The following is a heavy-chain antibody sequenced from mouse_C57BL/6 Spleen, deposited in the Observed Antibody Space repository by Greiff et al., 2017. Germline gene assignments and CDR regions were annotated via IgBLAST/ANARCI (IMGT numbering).Heavy chain of an antibody. CDR3: ARRDDYYGSSPAWFAY. Sequence: QVQLQQSGAELARPGASVKLSCKASGYTFTSYGISWVKQRTGQGLEWIGEIYPRSGNTYYNEKFKGKATLTADKSSSTAYMELRSLTSEDSAVXFCARRDDYYGSSPAWFAYWGQGTLVTVSA. V-gene: IGHV1-81*01. CDR2: IYPRSGNT. CDR1: GYTFTSYG. D-gene: IGHD1-1*01. J-gene: IGHJ3*01.